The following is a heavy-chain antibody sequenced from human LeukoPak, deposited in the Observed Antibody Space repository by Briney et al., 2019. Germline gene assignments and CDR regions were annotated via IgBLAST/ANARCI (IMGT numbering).Heavy chain of an antibody. Sequence: GASVKVSCKASGYTFTGYYMHWVRQAPGQGLEWMGWINPNNGGTNYAQKFQGRVTMTKDTSISAAYMELSRLRSDDTAVYYCARGSYYYDSSGYATDYWGQGTLVTVSS. CDR1: GYTFTGYY. D-gene: IGHD3-22*01. V-gene: IGHV1-2*02. CDR2: INPNNGGT. J-gene: IGHJ4*02. CDR3: ARGSYYYDSSGYATDY.